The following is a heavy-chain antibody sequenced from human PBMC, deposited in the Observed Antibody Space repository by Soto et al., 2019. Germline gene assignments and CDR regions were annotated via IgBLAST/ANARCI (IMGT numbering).Heavy chain of an antibody. J-gene: IGHJ3*01. Sequence: AAVKVPCKVPGYTLTELSMHWVRQAPGKGHEWMGGFDPKDGETISPQKFQRRVTMTEDTYTDTAYMCPSSLRSEHVPAYSCATVYRSVIGNNDAMDVWGQGTMVTVSS. CDR2: FDPKDGET. CDR3: ATVYRSVIGNNDAMDV. CDR1: GYTLTELS. D-gene: IGHD6-19*01. V-gene: IGHV1-24*01.